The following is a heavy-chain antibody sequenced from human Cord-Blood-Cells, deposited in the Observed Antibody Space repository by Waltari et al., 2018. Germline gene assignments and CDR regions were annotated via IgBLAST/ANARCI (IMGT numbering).Heavy chain of an antibody. Sequence: EVQLVESGGGLIQPGGSLRLSCAASGFTVSRNYMSWVRQAPGKGLEWVSVIYSGGNTYYADSVKGRFTISRDKSKNTLYLQMNSLRAEDTAVYYCARDGGSGAGGFDYWGQGTLVTVSS. J-gene: IGHJ4*02. CDR1: GFTVSRNY. V-gene: IGHV3-53*01. CDR2: IYSGGNT. CDR3: ARDGGSGAGGFDY. D-gene: IGHD1-26*01.